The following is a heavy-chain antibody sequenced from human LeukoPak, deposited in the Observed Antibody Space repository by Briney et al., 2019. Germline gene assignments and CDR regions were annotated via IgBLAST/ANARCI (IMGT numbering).Heavy chain of an antibody. Sequence: SETLSLTCAVYGGSSSGYCWSWIRQPPGKGLEWIGEINHSGSTNYNPSLKSRVTISVDTSKNQFSLKLSSVTAADTAVYYCARLLLWFGDSYYSDYWGQGTLVTVSS. D-gene: IGHD3-10*01. V-gene: IGHV4-34*01. CDR1: GGSSSGYC. J-gene: IGHJ4*02. CDR3: ARLLLWFGDSYYSDY. CDR2: INHSGST.